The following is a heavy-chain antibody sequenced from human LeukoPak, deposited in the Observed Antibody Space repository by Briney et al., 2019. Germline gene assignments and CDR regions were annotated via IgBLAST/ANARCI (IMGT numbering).Heavy chain of an antibody. CDR2: IYSGRA. Sequence: PSETLSLTCTVSGGSIGTFYWHWIRQHPGKGLEWLGYIYSGRAIYNPSLKSRVTMTVNTAKNQFSLGLTSVNAADAAVYYCARERSASPAFDIWGQGTGVSVSS. CDR1: GGSIGTFY. CDR3: ARERSASPAFDI. J-gene: IGHJ3*02. V-gene: IGHV4-59*01.